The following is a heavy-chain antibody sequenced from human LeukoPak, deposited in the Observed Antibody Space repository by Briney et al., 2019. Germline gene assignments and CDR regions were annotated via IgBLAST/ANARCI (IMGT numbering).Heavy chain of an antibody. CDR2: INHSGST. V-gene: IGHV4-34*01. CDR3: ARRRYSGSSQHFDY. J-gene: IGHJ4*02. Sequence: SETLSLTCAVYGGSFSGYYWSWIRQPPGKGLEWIGEINHSGSTNYNPSLKSRVTISVDTSKNQFSLKLSSVTAEDTAVYYCARRRYSGSSQHFDYWGQGTLVTVSS. D-gene: IGHD1-26*01. CDR1: GGSFSGYY.